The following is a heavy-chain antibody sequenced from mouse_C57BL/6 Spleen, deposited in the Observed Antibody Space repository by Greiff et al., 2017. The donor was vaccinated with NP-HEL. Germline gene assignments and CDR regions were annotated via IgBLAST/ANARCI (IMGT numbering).Heavy chain of an antibody. CDR3: ARKSLYSTGAY. CDR1: GYTFTSYW. V-gene: IGHV1-50*01. J-gene: IGHJ3*01. Sequence: VQLQQPGAELVKPGASVKLSCKASGYTFTSYWMQWVKQRPGQGLEWIGEIDPSDSYTNYNQKFKGKATLTVDTSSSTAYMQLSSLTSEDSAVYYCARKSLYSTGAYWGQGTLVTVSA. D-gene: IGHD2-5*01. CDR2: IDPSDSYT.